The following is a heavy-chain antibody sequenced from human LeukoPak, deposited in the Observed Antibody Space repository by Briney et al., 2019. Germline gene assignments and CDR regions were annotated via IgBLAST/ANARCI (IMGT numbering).Heavy chain of an antibody. CDR2: IYTSGST. Sequence: SETLSLTCAVYGGSFSGYYWSWIRQPAGKGLEWIGRIYTSGSTNYNPSLKSRVTISVDTSKNQFSLKLSSVTAADTAVYYCARDRVVAARGYYYYGMDVWGQGTTVTVSS. CDR3: ARDRVVAARGYYYYGMDV. CDR1: GGSFSGYY. J-gene: IGHJ6*02. V-gene: IGHV4-4*07. D-gene: IGHD2-15*01.